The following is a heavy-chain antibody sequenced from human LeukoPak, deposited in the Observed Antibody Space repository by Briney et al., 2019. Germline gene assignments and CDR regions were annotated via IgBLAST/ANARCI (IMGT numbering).Heavy chain of an antibody. CDR3: ARALGYCGSTKCNYGLDV. Sequence: SETLSLTCTVSGGSISSGDFYWSWIRQPPGKGLEWIGFIYYSGSTYYNPPLKSRVTISVDTSKNEFSLKLSSVTAADTAVYHCARALGYCGSTKCNYGLDVWGQGTTVTVSS. CDR2: IYYSGST. CDR1: GGSISSGDFY. V-gene: IGHV4-30-4*01. D-gene: IGHD2-2*01. J-gene: IGHJ6*02.